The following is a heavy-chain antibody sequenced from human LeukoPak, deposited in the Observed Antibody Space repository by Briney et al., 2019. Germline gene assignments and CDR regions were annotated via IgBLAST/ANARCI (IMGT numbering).Heavy chain of an antibody. J-gene: IGHJ3*02. D-gene: IGHD2-15*01. CDR1: GGSINNYY. CDR3: ARGRYCSADICSGGDAFDI. V-gene: IGHV4-4*07. CDR2: IYTRGST. Sequence: PAETLSLTCTVSGGSINNYYWSWIRQPAGKGLEWIGRIYTRGSTNYNPSLKSRVTMSVDTSKNQFSLKLSSVTAADTAVYYCARGRYCSADICSGGDAFDIWGQGTMVSVSS.